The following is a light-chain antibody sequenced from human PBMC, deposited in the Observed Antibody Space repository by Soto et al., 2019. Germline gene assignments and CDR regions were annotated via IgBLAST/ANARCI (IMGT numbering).Light chain of an antibody. Sequence: QSVLTQPPSVSAAPGQKVTVSCSGSNSNIGTKFVSWYQQFPGKSPKLLIFENVKRPSGIPDRFSGSKSGTSATLGITGLQAGDEADYYSATWDIALSAVVFGGGTKLTVL. V-gene: IGLV1-51*02. CDR3: ATWDIALSAVV. CDR2: ENV. CDR1: NSNIGTKF. J-gene: IGLJ3*02.